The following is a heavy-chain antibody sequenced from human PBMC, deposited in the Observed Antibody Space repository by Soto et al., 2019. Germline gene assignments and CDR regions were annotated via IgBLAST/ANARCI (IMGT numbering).Heavy chain of an antibody. Sequence: ASVKVSCKASGYTFTSYAMHWVRQAPGQRLEWMGWINAGNGNTKYSQKFQGRVTITRDTSASTAYMELSSLRSEDTAVYYCARGRFLEYYYYYGMDVWGQGTTVTVSS. V-gene: IGHV1-3*01. J-gene: IGHJ6*02. CDR1: GYTFTSYA. CDR2: INAGNGNT. D-gene: IGHD3-3*01. CDR3: ARGRFLEYYYYYGMDV.